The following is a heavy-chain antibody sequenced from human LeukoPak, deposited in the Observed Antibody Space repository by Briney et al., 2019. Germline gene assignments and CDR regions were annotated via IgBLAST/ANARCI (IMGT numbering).Heavy chain of an antibody. V-gene: IGHV1-69*01. CDR2: IIPIFGTA. D-gene: IGHD3-10*01. J-gene: IGHJ4*02. Sequence: SVKVSCKASGGTFSSYAISWVRQAPGQGLEWMGGIIPIFGTANYAQKFQGRVTITADESTSTAYMELSSLRSEATAVYYCASGYGSGSPQYYFDYWGQGTLVTVSS. CDR1: GGTFSSYA. CDR3: ASGYGSGSPQYYFDY.